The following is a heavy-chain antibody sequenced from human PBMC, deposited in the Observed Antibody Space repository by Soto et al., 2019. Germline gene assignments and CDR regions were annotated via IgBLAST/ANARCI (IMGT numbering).Heavy chain of an antibody. J-gene: IGHJ6*02. V-gene: IGHV4-59*01. CDR2: IYYSGST. D-gene: IGHD6-13*01. CDR3: NKESRIAAAGRSYYGMDV. CDR1: GGSISSYY. Sequence: PSETLSLTCTVSGGSISSYYWSWIRQPPGKGLEWIGYIYYSGSTNYNPSLKSRVTISVDTSKNQFSLKLSSVTAADTAVYYCNKESRIAAAGRSYYGMDVWGQGTTVT.